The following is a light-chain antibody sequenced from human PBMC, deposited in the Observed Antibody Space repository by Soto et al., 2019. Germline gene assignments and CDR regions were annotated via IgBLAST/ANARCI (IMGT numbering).Light chain of an antibody. CDR2: DVT. J-gene: IGLJ1*01. Sequence: QSALTQPASVSGCPGQSIAISCTGTSSDVGGYNYVSWYQQHPGKAPKLMIYDVTSRPSGVSDRFSGSKSGTTASLTISGLQAEDEADYYCCSYTSSTIYVFGTGTKLTVL. V-gene: IGLV2-14*03. CDR3: CSYTSSTIYV. CDR1: SSDVGGYNY.